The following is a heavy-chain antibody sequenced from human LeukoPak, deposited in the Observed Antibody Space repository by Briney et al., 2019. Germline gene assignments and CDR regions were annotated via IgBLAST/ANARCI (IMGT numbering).Heavy chain of an antibody. V-gene: IGHV3-15*01. Sequence: PGGSLRLSCAASGFTFSSYGMHWVRQAPGKGLEWVGRIKSKTDGGTTDHAAPVKGRFTISRDDSKNTLYLQMNSLKTEDTAVYYCTTENWNDLTLYGLDVWGQGATVTVSS. CDR3: TTENWNDLTLYGLDV. J-gene: IGHJ6*02. CDR1: GFTFSSYG. CDR2: IKSKTDGGTT. D-gene: IGHD1-1*01.